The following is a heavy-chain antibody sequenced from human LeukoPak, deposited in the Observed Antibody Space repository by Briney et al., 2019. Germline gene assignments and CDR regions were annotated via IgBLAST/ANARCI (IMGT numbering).Heavy chain of an antibody. Sequence: SDTLSLTCTVSGASITSHYWAWIRQSPEKGLEWSGYIYNYESTKYDPSLKSRVSISDDTAKNQFSLKLKSVTAADTAVYYCARGVGYGDSRHYDHWGHGILVTVSS. V-gene: IGHV4-59*07. CDR2: IYNYEST. CDR3: ARGVGYGDSRHYDH. CDR1: GASITSHY. D-gene: IGHD4-17*01. J-gene: IGHJ4*01.